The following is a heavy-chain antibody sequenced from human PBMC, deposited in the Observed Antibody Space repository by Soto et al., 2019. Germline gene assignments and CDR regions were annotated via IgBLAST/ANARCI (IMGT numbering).Heavy chain of an antibody. CDR1: GFTFSSYS. Sequence: EVQLVESGGGLVKPGGSLRLSCAASGFTFSSYSMNWVRQAPGKGLEWVSSISSSSSYIYYADSVKGRFTISRDNAKNSLYLQMNSLRAEDTAVYYCARDSCSSTSCYDYWGRGTLVTVSS. J-gene: IGHJ4*02. CDR3: ARDSCSSTSCYDY. D-gene: IGHD2-2*01. V-gene: IGHV3-21*02. CDR2: ISSSSSYI.